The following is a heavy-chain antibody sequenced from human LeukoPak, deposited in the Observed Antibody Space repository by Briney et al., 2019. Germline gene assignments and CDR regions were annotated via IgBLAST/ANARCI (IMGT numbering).Heavy chain of an antibody. CDR2: TYYRSKWYN. J-gene: IGHJ6*04. CDR1: GDSVSSNSAA. Sequence: SQTLSLTCAISGDSVSSNSAAWNWIRQSPSRGLEWLGRTYYRSKWYNDYAVSVKSRITINPDTSKNQFSLQPNSVTPEDTAVYYCARENQITMVRGVNYYYYGMDVWGKGTTVTVSS. V-gene: IGHV6-1*01. CDR3: ARENQITMVRGVNYYYYGMDV. D-gene: IGHD3-10*01.